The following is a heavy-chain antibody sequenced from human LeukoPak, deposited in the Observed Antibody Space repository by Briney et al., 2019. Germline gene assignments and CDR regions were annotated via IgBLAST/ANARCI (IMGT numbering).Heavy chain of an antibody. D-gene: IGHD1-26*01. CDR2: ISAYNGNT. CDR1: GYTFTSYG. J-gene: IGHJ6*02. CDR3: ASTSQWEPLGPYYYYGMDV. Sequence: ASVKVSCKASGYTFTSYGISWVRQAPGQGLEWMGWISAYNGNTNYAQKLQGRVTMTTDTSTSTAYMELRSLRSDDTAVYYCASTSQWEPLGPYYYYGMDVWGQGTTVTVSS. V-gene: IGHV1-18*01.